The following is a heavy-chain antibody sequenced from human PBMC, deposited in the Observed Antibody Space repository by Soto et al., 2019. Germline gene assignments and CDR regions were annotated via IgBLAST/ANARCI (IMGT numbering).Heavy chain of an antibody. D-gene: IGHD2-15*01. CDR3: ARGFRVYCSGGSCESGSWFDP. CDR1: GGSISSGGYY. Sequence: SETLSLTCTVSGGSISSGGYYWSWIRQHPGKGLEWIGYIYYSGSTYYNPSLKSRVTISVDTSKNQFSLKLSSVTAADTAMYYCARGFRVYCSGGSCESGSWFDPWGQGTLVTVSS. CDR2: IYYSGST. J-gene: IGHJ5*02. V-gene: IGHV4-31*03.